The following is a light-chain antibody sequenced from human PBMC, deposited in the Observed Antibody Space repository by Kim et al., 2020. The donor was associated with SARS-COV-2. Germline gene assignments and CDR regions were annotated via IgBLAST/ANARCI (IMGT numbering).Light chain of an antibody. CDR3: QQYNSYSYT. V-gene: IGKV1-5*01. Sequence: SAAVGDRVTFTCRASQSISGWLAWYQQKPGKAPKLLIYDASSLESGVPSRFSGSGSGTEFTLTISNLQPDDFATYYCQQYNSYSYTFGQGTKLEI. CDR2: DAS. CDR1: QSISGW. J-gene: IGKJ2*01.